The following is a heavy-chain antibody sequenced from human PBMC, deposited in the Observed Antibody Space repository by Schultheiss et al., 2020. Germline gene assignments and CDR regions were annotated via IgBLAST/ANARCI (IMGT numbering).Heavy chain of an antibody. CDR1: GFTFSSYG. V-gene: IGHV3-30*18. D-gene: IGHD1-26*01. Sequence: GGSLRLSCAASGFTFSSYGMHWVRQAPGKGLEWVAVISYDGSNKYYADSVKGRFTISRDNSKNTLYLQMNSLRPEDTAVYYCAKSSGGSYFGGLDVWGQGTMVTVSS. J-gene: IGHJ6*02. CDR2: ISYDGSNK. CDR3: AKSSGGSYFGGLDV.